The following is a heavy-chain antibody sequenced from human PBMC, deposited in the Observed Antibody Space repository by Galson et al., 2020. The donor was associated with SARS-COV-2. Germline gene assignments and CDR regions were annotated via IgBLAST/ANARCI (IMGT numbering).Heavy chain of an antibody. V-gene: IGHV4-31*03. CDR3: ARAFEAYGMDV. J-gene: IGHJ6*02. CDR2: IYSGST. Sequence: SETLSLTCTVSGGSISSGGYYWSWIRQHPGKGLEWIGYIYSGSTYYNPSLKSRVTISVDTSKNQFSLKLSSVTAADTAVYYCARAFEAYGMDVWGQGTTVTVSS. CDR1: GGSISSGGYY.